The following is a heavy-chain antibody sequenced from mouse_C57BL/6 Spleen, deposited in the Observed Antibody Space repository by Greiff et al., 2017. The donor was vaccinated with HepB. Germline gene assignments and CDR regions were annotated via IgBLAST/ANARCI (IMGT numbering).Heavy chain of an antibody. V-gene: IGHV5-9-1*02. CDR2: ISSGGDYI. J-gene: IGHJ1*03. D-gene: IGHD1-1*01. CDR1: GFTFSSYA. Sequence: EVHLVESGEGLVKPGGSLKLSCAASGFTFSSYAMSWVRQTPEKRLEWVAYISSGGDYIYYADTVKGRFTISRDNARNTLYLQMSSLKSEDTAMYYCSRGGYYGSGPHWYFDVWGTGTTVTVSS. CDR3: SRGGYYGSGPHWYFDV.